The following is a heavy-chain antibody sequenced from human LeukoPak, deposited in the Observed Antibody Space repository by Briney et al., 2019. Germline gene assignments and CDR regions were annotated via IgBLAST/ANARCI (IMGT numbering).Heavy chain of an antibody. CDR2: INPSVDIT. J-gene: IGHJ4*02. CDR3: ARGATYYYDSSGYYFDY. CDR1: GYTFTSYY. V-gene: IGHV1-46*01. D-gene: IGHD3-22*01. Sequence: ASVKVSCKASGYTFTSYYMHWVRQAPGQGLEWMGIINPSVDITSYAQKFQGRVTMTRDTSTSTVYMELSSLRSEDTAVYYCARGATYYYDSSGYYFDYWGQGTLVTVSS.